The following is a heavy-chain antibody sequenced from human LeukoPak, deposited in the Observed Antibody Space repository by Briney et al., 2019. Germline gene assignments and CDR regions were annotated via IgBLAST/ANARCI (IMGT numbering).Heavy chain of an antibody. D-gene: IGHD5/OR15-5a*01. V-gene: IGHV1-18*01. CDR2: ISADTGYT. CDR1: GYTFTTFG. J-gene: IGHJ4*02. CDR3: ARAFYDFDF. Sequence: GASVKVSCKASGYTFTTFGISWVRQAPGQGLEWMGWISADTGYTNYAQKFQGRVTMTTDRSTSTAYMELRGLRSDDTALYYCARAFYDFDFWGQGTLVTVSS.